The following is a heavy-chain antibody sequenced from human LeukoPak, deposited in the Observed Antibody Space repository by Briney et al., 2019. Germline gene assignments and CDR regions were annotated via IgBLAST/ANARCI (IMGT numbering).Heavy chain of an antibody. CDR2: ISGSGGST. D-gene: IGHD3-16*01. Sequence: GGSLRLSCAASGFTFNIYAMSWVRQAPGKGLEWVSAISGSGGSTYYADSVKGRFTISRDNSKNTLYLQMNTLRAEDTAVYYCAKDRVSPGFNWFDPWGQGTLVTVSS. J-gene: IGHJ5*02. CDR1: GFTFNIYA. CDR3: AKDRVSPGFNWFDP. V-gene: IGHV3-23*01.